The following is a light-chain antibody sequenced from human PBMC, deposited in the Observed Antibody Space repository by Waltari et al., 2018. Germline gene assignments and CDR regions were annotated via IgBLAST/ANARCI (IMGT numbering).Light chain of an antibody. V-gene: IGKV1D-8*03. CDR1: QGISTY. CDR3: QHYYNFPWT. J-gene: IGKJ1*01. Sequence: VIWMTQSPSLLSASPGDRVTLTCRISQGISTYLAWYQQKPGRAPDLLIYGASILHSGVPSRFSGSGSGTDFTLTISSLQSEDVATYYCQHYYNFPWTFGQGTKVEIK. CDR2: GAS.